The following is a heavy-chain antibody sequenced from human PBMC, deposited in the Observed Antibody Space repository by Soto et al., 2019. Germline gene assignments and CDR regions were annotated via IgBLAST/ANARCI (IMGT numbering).Heavy chain of an antibody. Sequence: SAMVSCQPSRCTFTSSSVLQVRQARGQRLEWIVLIVVDSGTTNYAQKYQERVTITRDMATSTAYMALSVLRSDDTVVYYCAAGYTIFGVAAYGMDVWGQGTKVTVSS. J-gene: IGHJ6*02. CDR1: RCTFTSSS. V-gene: IGHV1-58*01. D-gene: IGHD3-3*01. CDR3: AAGYTIFGVAAYGMDV. CDR2: IVVDSGTT.